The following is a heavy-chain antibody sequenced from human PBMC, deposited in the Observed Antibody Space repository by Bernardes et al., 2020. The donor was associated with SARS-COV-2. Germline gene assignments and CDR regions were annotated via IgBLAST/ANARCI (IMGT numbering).Heavy chain of an antibody. J-gene: IGHJ4*02. CDR3: ARGGSRATWIQLWFSPPFDY. Sequence: SETLSLTCTVSGGSISSYYWSWIRQPAGKGLEWIGRIYTSGSTNYNPSLKSRVTQRITAQIADSSLKLSSVTAADTAVYYCARGGSRATWIQLWFSPPFDYWGQGTLVTVSS. CDR1: GGSISSYY. V-gene: IGHV4-4*07. CDR2: IYTSGST. D-gene: IGHD5-18*01.